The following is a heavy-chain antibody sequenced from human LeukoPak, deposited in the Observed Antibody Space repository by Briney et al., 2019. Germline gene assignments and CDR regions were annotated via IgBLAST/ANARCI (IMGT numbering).Heavy chain of an antibody. CDR1: GFTFSSYA. V-gene: IGHV3-30-3*01. J-gene: IGHJ4*02. D-gene: IGHD3-16*02. Sequence: GGSLRLSCAASGFTFSSYAMHWVRQAPGKGLEWVAVISYDGSNKYYADSVKGRFTISRDNSKNTLYLQMNSLRAEDTAVYYCARDPIPRYYDYVWGRYRDNTLDYWGQGTLVTVSS. CDR3: ARDPIPRYYDYVWGRYRDNTLDY. CDR2: ISYDGSNK.